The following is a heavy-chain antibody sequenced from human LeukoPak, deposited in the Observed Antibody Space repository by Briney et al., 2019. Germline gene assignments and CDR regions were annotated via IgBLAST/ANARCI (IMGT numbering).Heavy chain of an antibody. V-gene: IGHV3-64*01. J-gene: IGHJ4*02. D-gene: IGHD6-19*01. CDR3: ARDPSNTVGRYIYFDY. CDR2: INSNGRST. CDR1: GFPFSSYA. Sequence: GGALRLSCAASGFPFSSYAMHWVRRAPGKGRVFVSAINSNGRSTFYAISVKGRFAVSRDNSKNTLYLQMGSLRADDMAVYYCARDPSNTVGRYIYFDYWGQGTLVTVSS.